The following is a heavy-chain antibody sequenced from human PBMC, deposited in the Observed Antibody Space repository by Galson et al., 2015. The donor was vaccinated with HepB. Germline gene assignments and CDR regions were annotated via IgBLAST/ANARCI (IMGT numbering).Heavy chain of an antibody. CDR2: INSDGGIT. Sequence: SLRLSGAASGFPFSNYWIHWVRPLPGKGLVWVSLINSDGGITHYADSVKGGFSICRDNAKNPLYLQMNSLRAEDTALYYCARDRDYSAHDYWGQGTLVTVSS. J-gene: IGHJ4*02. CDR1: GFPFSNYW. CDR3: ARDRDYSAHDY. V-gene: IGHV3-74*01. D-gene: IGHD4/OR15-4a*01.